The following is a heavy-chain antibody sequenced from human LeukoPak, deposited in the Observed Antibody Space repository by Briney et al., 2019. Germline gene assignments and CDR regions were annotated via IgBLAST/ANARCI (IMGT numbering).Heavy chain of an antibody. CDR2: TYYRSKWYN. CDR3: ARVIETYYYGSGRVNDAFDI. Sequence: SQTLSLTCAISGDSVSSNSAAWNWIRQSPARGLEWLGRTYYRSKWYNDYAVSVKSRITINPDTSKNQFSLQLNSVTPEDTAVYYCARVIETYYYGSGRVNDAFDIWGQGTMVTVSS. V-gene: IGHV6-1*01. J-gene: IGHJ3*02. CDR1: GDSVSSNSAA. D-gene: IGHD3-10*01.